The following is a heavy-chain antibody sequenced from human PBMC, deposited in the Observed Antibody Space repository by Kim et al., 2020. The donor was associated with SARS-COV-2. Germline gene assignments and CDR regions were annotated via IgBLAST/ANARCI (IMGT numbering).Heavy chain of an antibody. CDR2: STI. V-gene: IGHV3-48*03. Sequence: STIYYADGVKGRFTISRDNAKNSLYLQMNSLRAEDTAVYYCVSSSSWYRSWGQGTLVTVSS. D-gene: IGHD6-13*01. CDR3: VSSSSWYRS. J-gene: IGHJ5*02.